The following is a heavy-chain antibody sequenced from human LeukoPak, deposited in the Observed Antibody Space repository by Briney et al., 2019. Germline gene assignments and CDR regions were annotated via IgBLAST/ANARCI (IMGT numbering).Heavy chain of an antibody. CDR2: IIPIFGTA. D-gene: IGHD5-12*01. V-gene: IGHV1-69*05. Sequence: ASVKVSCKASGGTFSSYAISWVRQAPGQGLEWMGGIIPIFGTANYAQKFQGRVTITTDESTSTAYMELSSLRSEDTAVYYCATGGEDDYDAFDIWGQGTMVTVSS. J-gene: IGHJ3*02. CDR3: ATGGEDDYDAFDI. CDR1: GGTFSSYA.